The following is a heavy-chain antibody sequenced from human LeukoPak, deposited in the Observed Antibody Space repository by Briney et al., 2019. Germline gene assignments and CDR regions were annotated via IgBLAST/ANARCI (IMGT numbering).Heavy chain of an antibody. CDR2: IRSDGSNK. CDR1: GFTFSSYG. Sequence: GGSLRLSCAASGFTFSSYGMHWVRQAPGKGLEWVALIRSDGSNKYYADSVKGRFTISRDNSKNTLYLQMNSLRDEDTAMFYCAKDGSRSREVFPYYYGSGRLQYMDVWGKGTTVIISS. V-gene: IGHV3-30*02. D-gene: IGHD3-10*01. J-gene: IGHJ6*03. CDR3: AKDGSRSREVFPYYYGSGRLQYMDV.